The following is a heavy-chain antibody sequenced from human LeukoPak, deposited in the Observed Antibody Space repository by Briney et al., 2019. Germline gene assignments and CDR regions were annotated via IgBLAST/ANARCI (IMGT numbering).Heavy chain of an antibody. CDR3: ARDSAGNDY. D-gene: IGHD6-13*01. CDR1: GFTFSTYW. Sequence: GGSLRLSCAASGFTFSTYWMSWVRQAPGKGLEWVANIKQDGSEKYYVDSVKGRFTISRDNAKNSLYLQMNSLRAEDTAMYCCARDSAGNDYWGQGTLVTVSS. CDR2: IKQDGSEK. J-gene: IGHJ4*02. V-gene: IGHV3-7*01.